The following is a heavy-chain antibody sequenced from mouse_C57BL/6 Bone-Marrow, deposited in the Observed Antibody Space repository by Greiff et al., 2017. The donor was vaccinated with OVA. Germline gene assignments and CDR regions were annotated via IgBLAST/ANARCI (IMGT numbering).Heavy chain of an antibody. CDR1: GYTFTSYG. Sequence: QVQLKQSGAELARPGASVKLSCKASGYTFTSYGISLVKQRTGQGLEWIGEIYPRSGNTYYNEKFKGKATLTADKSSSTAYMELRSLTSEDSAVYFCARRGQLRLRAMDYWGQGTSVTVSS. CDR2: IYPRSGNT. D-gene: IGHD3-2*02. V-gene: IGHV1-81*01. CDR3: ARRGQLRLRAMDY. J-gene: IGHJ4*01.